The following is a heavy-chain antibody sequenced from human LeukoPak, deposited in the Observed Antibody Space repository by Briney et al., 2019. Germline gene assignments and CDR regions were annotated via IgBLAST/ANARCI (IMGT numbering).Heavy chain of an antibody. CDR3: AREGRITMVRGGGVDY. CDR2: ISSSGSTI. Sequence: GGSLRLSCAASGFTLSSYEMNWVRQAPGKGLEWVSYISSSGSTIYYADSVKGRFTISRDNAKNSLYLQMNSLRAEDTAVYYCAREGRITMVRGGGVDYWGQGTLVTVSS. D-gene: IGHD3-10*01. V-gene: IGHV3-48*03. J-gene: IGHJ4*02. CDR1: GFTLSSYE.